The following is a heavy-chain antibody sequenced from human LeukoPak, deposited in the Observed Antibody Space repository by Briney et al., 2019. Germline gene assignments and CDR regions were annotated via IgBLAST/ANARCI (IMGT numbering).Heavy chain of an antibody. Sequence: PSETLSLTCSVSGGSISSSGYYWGWIRQPPGKGLEWIGSLYYSESTYYNPSLKSRVTISVDTSNNQFSLKLSSVTAADTAVYYCARMLCSGGSCFHRYYFDYWGQGTLVTVSS. J-gene: IGHJ4*02. CDR2: LYYSEST. CDR1: GGSISSSGYY. CDR3: ARMLCSGGSCFHRYYFDY. V-gene: IGHV4-39*07. D-gene: IGHD2-15*01.